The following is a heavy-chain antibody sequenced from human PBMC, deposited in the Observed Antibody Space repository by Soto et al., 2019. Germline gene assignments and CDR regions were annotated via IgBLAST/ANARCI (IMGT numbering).Heavy chain of an antibody. CDR2: IYSGGST. V-gene: IGHV3-53*01. Sequence: EVQLVESGGGLIQPGGSLRLSCAASGFTVSSNYMSWVRQAPGKGLEWVSVIYSGGSTYYADSVKGRFTISRDNSKNTLYLQMNSLRAEDTAVYYCARDGYYDSHDAFDIWGQGTMVTVSS. D-gene: IGHD3-22*01. CDR1: GFTVSSNY. CDR3: ARDGYYDSHDAFDI. J-gene: IGHJ3*02.